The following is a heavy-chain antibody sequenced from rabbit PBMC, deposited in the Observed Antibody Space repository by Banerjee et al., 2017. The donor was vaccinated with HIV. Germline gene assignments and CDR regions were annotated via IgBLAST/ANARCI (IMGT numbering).Heavy chain of an antibody. CDR3: ASLGARDSGCDNCLDL. J-gene: IGHJ6*01. CDR2: IYAGSIGGS. CDR1: GIDFSSYG. D-gene: IGHD1-1*01. V-gene: IGHV1S45*01. Sequence: QEQLVESGGGLVTLGGSLKLSCKASGIDFSSYGVSWVRQAPGKGLEWMACIYAGSIGGSYCATYYKGRTTIPKTSSTTVTMPMTSQTAADTAAYSGASLGARDSGCDNCLDLWGPGTLVTVS.